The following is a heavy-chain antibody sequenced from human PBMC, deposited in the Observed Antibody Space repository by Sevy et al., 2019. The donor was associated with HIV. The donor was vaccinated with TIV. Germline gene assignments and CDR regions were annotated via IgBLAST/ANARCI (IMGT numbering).Heavy chain of an antibody. D-gene: IGHD3-22*01. Sequence: GGSLRLSCAASGFTFSNYAMSWVRQAPGKGLEWVSGLSGSGDTTNYAESVKGRFTISRDNSKNTLYLQMNSLRAEDTAVYYRAKGTDYYDSSGYYKNWGQGTLVTVSS. CDR2: LSGSGDTT. CDR3: AKGTDYYDSSGYYKN. V-gene: IGHV3-23*01. CDR1: GFTFSNYA. J-gene: IGHJ4*02.